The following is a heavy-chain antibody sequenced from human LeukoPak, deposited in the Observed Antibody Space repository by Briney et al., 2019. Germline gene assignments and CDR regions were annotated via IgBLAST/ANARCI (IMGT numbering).Heavy chain of an antibody. CDR1: EFTFSAYY. CDR3: EAGIGDY. J-gene: IGHJ4*01. Sequence: GXAXRLXCAASEFTFSAYYMSWIREAPGKGLEWLSYISSSGNITYYADSVKGRFTVSRDNIKNVLFLEMNSLRVEDTAIYYCEAGIGDYWGQGSLVTVSS. D-gene: IGHD6-19*01. CDR2: ISSSGNIT. V-gene: IGHV3-11*01.